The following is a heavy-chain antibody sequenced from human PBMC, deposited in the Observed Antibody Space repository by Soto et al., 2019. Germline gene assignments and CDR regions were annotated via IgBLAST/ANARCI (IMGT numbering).Heavy chain of an antibody. CDR2: IFYAGNT. Sequence: QLQLQESGPGLVKPSETLSLTCNVSGGSISSSRSYWAWFRQPPGKELEWIANIFYAGNTYYNPSLQSRVTVSVDTSKNLFSLKLDSVTAADTAVYYCARQAAAPGIDLWFDPWGQGTLVTVSS. J-gene: IGHJ5*02. CDR3: ARQAAAPGIDLWFDP. V-gene: IGHV4-39*01. CDR1: GGSISSSRSY. D-gene: IGHD6-13*01.